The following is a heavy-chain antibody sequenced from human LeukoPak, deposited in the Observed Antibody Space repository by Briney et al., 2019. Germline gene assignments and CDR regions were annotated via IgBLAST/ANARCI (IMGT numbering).Heavy chain of an antibody. CDR2: IYTSGST. D-gene: IGHD6-19*01. J-gene: IGHJ4*02. CDR1: GGSISSGSYS. CDR3: AREGEWLAYFDY. V-gene: IGHV4-61*09. Sequence: SETLSLTCTVSGGSISSGSYSWSWIRQPAGKGLEWIGHIYTSGSTNYNPSLKSRVTMSVDTSKNQFSLKLSSVIAADTAVYYCAREGEWLAYFDYWGQGILVTVSS.